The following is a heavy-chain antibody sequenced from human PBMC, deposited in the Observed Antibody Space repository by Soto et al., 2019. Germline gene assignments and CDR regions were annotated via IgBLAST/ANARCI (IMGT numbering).Heavy chain of an antibody. CDR1: GFSLSTSGVG. V-gene: IGHV2-5*02. Sequence: QITLKESGPTLVKPTQTLTLTCTFSGFSLSTSGVGVGWIRQPPGKALEWLTLIYWDDDKRYSPSLKSRLTITKDTSKNQVVLTMTNMDPVDTATYYCAHRLGGIGVAGTFDYWGQGTLVTVSS. CDR2: IYWDDDK. J-gene: IGHJ4*02. D-gene: IGHD6-19*01. CDR3: AHRLGGIGVAGTFDY.